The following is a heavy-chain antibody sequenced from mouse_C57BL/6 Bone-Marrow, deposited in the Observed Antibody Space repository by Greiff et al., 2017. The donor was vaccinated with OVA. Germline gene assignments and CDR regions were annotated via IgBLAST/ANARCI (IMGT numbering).Heavy chain of an antibody. CDR1: GYTFTSYW. D-gene: IGHD2-3*01. CDR2: IDPSDSET. Sequence: VQLQQPGAELVRPGSSVKLSCKASGYTFTSYWMHWVKQRPIQGLEWIGNIDPSDSETHYNQKFKDKATLTVDKSSSTAYMQLSSLTSEDSAVYYCAREENGYSYFDYWGQGTTLTVSS. V-gene: IGHV1-52*01. CDR3: AREENGYSYFDY. J-gene: IGHJ2*01.